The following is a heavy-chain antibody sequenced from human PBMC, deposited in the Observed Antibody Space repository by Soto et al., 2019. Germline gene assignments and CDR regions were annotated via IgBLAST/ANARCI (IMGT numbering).Heavy chain of an antibody. J-gene: IGHJ4*02. D-gene: IGHD5-18*01. V-gene: IGHV3-21*01. CDR2: ISSSSSYI. CDR3: ARDQPGYSYGYGLGY. CDR1: GFTFSSYS. Sequence: EVQLVESGGGLVKPGGSLRLSCAASGFTFSSYSMNWVRQAPGKGLEWVASISSSSSYIYYADSVTGRFTISRDNAKNSLYLQRNSLRAEDTAVYYCARDQPGYSYGYGLGYWGQGTLVTVSS.